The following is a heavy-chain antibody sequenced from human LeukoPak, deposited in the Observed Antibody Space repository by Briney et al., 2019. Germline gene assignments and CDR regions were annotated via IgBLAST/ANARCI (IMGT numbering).Heavy chain of an antibody. J-gene: IGHJ4*02. CDR2: ISSNGDST. CDR3: AREADSSGWPFDS. Sequence: GGSLRLSCSASGFTFSSYAMHWVRQAPGRGLEYVSAISSNGDSTYHTDSVKGRFTISRDNSKNTLSLQMNSLRAEDTAVYYCAREADSSGWPFDSWGQGTLVIVS. V-gene: IGHV3-64*04. D-gene: IGHD6-19*01. CDR1: GFTFSSYA.